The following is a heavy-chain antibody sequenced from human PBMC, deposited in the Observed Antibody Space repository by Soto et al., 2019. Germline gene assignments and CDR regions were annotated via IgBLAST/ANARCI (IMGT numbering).Heavy chain of an antibody. D-gene: IGHD5-12*01. V-gene: IGHV1-69*13. J-gene: IGHJ6*02. CDR3: ARDRYDYLGLGYYYGMDV. Sequence: ASVKLSCKASGGTFSSYAISWVRQAPGQGLEWMGGIIPIFGTANYAQKFQGRVTITADESTSTAYMELSSLRSEDTAVYYCARDRYDYLGLGYYYGMDVWGQGTTVTVSS. CDR2: IIPIFGTA. CDR1: GGTFSSYA.